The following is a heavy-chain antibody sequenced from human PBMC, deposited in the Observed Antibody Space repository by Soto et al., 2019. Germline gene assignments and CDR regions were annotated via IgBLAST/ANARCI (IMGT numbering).Heavy chain of an antibody. CDR3: ARAYTDYYDSSGYYSPYFDY. CDR1: GFTVSSNY. D-gene: IGHD3-22*01. J-gene: IGHJ4*02. V-gene: IGHV3-53*01. CDR2: IYSGGST. Sequence: PGGSLRLSCAASGFTVSSNYMSWVRQAPGKGLEWVSVIYSGGSTYYADSVKGRFTISRDNSKNTLYLQMNSLRAEDTAVYYCARAYTDYYDSSGYYSPYFDYWGQGTLVTV.